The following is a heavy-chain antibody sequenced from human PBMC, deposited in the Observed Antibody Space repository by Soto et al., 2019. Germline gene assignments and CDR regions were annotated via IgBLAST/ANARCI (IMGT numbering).Heavy chain of an antibody. Sequence: QITLKESGPTLVKPTQTLTLTCTFSGFSLSTSGVGVGWIRQPPGKALEWLALIYWDDDKRYSPSLKSRLTITKDTYKNQVVLTMTKMDPVDTATYYCAHRRGSSVAGTGGAFDIWGQGTMVTVSS. CDR2: IYWDDDK. CDR3: AHRRGSSVAGTGGAFDI. CDR1: GFSLSTSGVG. V-gene: IGHV2-5*02. J-gene: IGHJ3*02. D-gene: IGHD6-19*01.